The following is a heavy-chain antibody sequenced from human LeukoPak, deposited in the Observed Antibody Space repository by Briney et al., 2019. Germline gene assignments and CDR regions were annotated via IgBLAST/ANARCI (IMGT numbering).Heavy chain of an antibody. D-gene: IGHD3-22*01. Sequence: PSGTLSLTCVVSGGSISSSNWWSWVRQPPEKGLEWIGEIYHSGSTNYNPSLKSRVTMSVDTSKNQFSLKLSSVTAADTAVYYCAREQDSSGYYYPAFDYWGQGTLVTVSS. V-gene: IGHV4-4*02. CDR2: IYHSGST. CDR1: GGSISSSNW. CDR3: AREQDSSGYYYPAFDY. J-gene: IGHJ4*02.